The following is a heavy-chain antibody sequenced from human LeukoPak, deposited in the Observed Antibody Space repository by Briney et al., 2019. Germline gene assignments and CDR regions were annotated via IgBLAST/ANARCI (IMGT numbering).Heavy chain of an antibody. CDR1: GMVLSSYV. Sequence: ASVKFSCKASGMVLSSYVISWVRQAPGQGLEWIGGINPVFGTVNYAQMFQGRSTITADASTSTAYMALSSLASEDTAVYYCARGGSSGYYMFGSWGQGTLVIVSS. J-gene: IGHJ4*02. V-gene: IGHV1-69*13. CDR2: INPVFGTV. CDR3: ARGGSSGYYMFGS. D-gene: IGHD3-22*01.